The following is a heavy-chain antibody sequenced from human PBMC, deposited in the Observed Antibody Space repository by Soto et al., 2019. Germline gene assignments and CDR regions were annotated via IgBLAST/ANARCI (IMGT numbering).Heavy chain of an antibody. J-gene: IGHJ3*02. CDR2: SGNKVNSDTT. CDR1: GSSISDHY. CDR3: TRGYSGISIYAFDI. D-gene: IGHD1-26*01. V-gene: IGHV3-72*01. Sequence: PGGSLRLSCSASGSSISDHYMDWVRQAPGKGLEWVGRSGNKVNSDTTEYASSVKGRFTISRDDSWNSLYLQMNSLKTEDTAVYYCTRGYSGISIYAFDIWGQGTLVTVSS.